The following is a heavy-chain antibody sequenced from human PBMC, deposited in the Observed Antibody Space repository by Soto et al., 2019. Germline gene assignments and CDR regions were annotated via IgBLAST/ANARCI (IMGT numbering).Heavy chain of an antibody. CDR1: GFTFRNAW. J-gene: IGHJ4*02. Sequence: GGSLRLSCAASGFTFRNAWMSWVRQAPGKGLEWVGRIRSGTDGGTTDYAAPVKGRFTISRDDSKTTLYLQMKSLKTEDTAVYYCTTEDYDFWSGFDYWGQGTLVTVSS. D-gene: IGHD3-3*01. CDR2: IRSGTDGGTT. V-gene: IGHV3-15*01. CDR3: TTEDYDFWSGFDY.